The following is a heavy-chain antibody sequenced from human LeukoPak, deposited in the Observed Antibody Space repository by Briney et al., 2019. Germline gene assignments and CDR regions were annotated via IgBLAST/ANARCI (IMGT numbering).Heavy chain of an antibody. CDR2: FYTSGST. J-gene: IGHJ5*02. CDR1: GGSIRSYY. Sequence: SETLSLTCTVSGGSIRSYYWSWIRQPAGQGLEWIGRFYTSGSTNYNPSLKSRATMSVDTSKNQFSLKLSSVSAADTAVYYCARGIIVGATWGENYNCFDPWGQGTLVTVSS. V-gene: IGHV4-4*07. CDR3: ARGIIVGATWGENYNCFDP. D-gene: IGHD1-26*01.